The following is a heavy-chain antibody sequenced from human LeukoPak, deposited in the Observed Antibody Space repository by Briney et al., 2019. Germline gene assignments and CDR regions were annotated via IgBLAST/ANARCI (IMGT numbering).Heavy chain of an antibody. V-gene: IGHV4-59*12. CDR3: TREGYDRSGYFLDF. D-gene: IGHD3-22*01. CDR1: SGSMTDSC. J-gene: IGHJ4*02. Sequence: SETLSLICSVSSGSMTDSCWSWFRQAPGKGFEWLGFIYPDGRIEYSPSLRSRVTFSVATSKLEATVRLSSVTASDTAVYYCTREGYDRSGYFLDFWGQGTLVTVSS. CDR2: IYPDGRI.